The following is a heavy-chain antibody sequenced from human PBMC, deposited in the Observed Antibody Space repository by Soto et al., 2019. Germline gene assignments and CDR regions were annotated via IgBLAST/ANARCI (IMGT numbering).Heavy chain of an antibody. CDR3: AKAISGWYYDY. CDR1: GFTFSSYG. Sequence: QVQLVESGGGVVQPGRSLRLSCAASGFTFSSYGMHWVRQAPGKGLEWVAVISYDGSNKYYADSVKGRFTISRDNSKNTLYLQMNSLRAEDTPVYYCAKAISGWYYDYWGQGTLVTVSS. J-gene: IGHJ4*02. CDR2: ISYDGSNK. V-gene: IGHV3-30*18. D-gene: IGHD6-19*01.